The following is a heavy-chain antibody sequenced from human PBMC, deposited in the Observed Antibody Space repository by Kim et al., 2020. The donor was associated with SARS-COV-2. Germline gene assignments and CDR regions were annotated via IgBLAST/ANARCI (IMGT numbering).Heavy chain of an antibody. CDR1: GFTFSDYY. CDR3: ARDSGFRYFDWLLPMDV. CDR2: ISSSSSYT. Sequence: GGSLRLSCAASGFTFSDYYMSWIRQAPGKGLEWVSYISSSSSYTNYADSVKGRFTISRDNAKNSLYLQMNSLRAEDTAVYYCARDSGFRYFDWLLPMDVWGQGTTVTVSS. D-gene: IGHD3-9*01. J-gene: IGHJ6*02. V-gene: IGHV3-11*05.